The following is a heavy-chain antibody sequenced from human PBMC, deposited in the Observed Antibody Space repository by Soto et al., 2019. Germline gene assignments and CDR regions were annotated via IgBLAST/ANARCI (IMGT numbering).Heavy chain of an antibody. J-gene: IGHJ5*02. D-gene: IGHD6-13*01. CDR1: GFTFSSYA. CDR3: AKDQGLYSSSWFDP. V-gene: IGHV3-23*01. CDR2: TTGSGGSA. Sequence: GGSLRLSCAASGFTFSSYAVSWVRQAPGKGLEWVSATTGSGGSAYYADSVKGRFTISRDNSKNTLYLQMNSLRAEDTAVYCCAKDQGLYSSSWFDPWGQGTLVTVSS.